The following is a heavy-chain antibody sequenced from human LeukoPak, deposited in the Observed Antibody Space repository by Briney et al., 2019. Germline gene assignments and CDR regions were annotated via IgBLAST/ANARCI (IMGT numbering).Heavy chain of an antibody. CDR3: ARFRSVLWDFDY. Sequence: PGGSLRLSCAASGFTVSNHYMIWVRQAPGKGLEWVSVVYSAGGTYYADSVKGRFTISRDNSWNTLYLQMNSLRAEDTAVYYCARFRSVLWDFDYWGQGALVTVSS. V-gene: IGHV3-66*01. CDR2: VYSAGGT. CDR1: GFTVSNHY. J-gene: IGHJ4*02. D-gene: IGHD4/OR15-4a*01.